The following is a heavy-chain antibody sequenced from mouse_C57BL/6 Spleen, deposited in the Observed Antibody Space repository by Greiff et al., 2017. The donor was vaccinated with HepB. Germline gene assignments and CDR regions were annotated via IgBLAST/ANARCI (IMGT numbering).Heavy chain of an antibody. V-gene: IGHV1-72*01. J-gene: IGHJ2*01. CDR2: IDPNSGGT. CDR1: GYTFTSYW. CDR3: ARSPDWDWYFDY. D-gene: IGHD4-1*01. Sequence: VQLQQPGAELVKPGASVKLSCKASGYTFTSYWMHWVKQRPGRGLEWIGRIDPNSGGTKYNEKFKSKATLTVDKPSSTAYMQLISLTSEDSAVYYCARSPDWDWYFDYWGQGTTLTVSS.